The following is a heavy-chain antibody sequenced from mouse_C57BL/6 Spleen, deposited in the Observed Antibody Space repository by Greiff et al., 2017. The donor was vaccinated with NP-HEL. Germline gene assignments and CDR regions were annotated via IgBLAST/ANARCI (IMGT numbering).Heavy chain of an antibody. CDR3: ARSYYGNPLFDY. CDR2: IDPSDSET. V-gene: IGHV1-52*01. CDR1: GYTFTSYW. J-gene: IGHJ2*01. D-gene: IGHD2-10*01. Sequence: QVQLKQPGAELVRPGSSVKLSCKASGYTFTSYWMHWVKQRPIQGLEWIGNIDPSDSETHYNQKFKDKATLTVDKSSSTAYMQLSSLTSEDSAVYYCARSYYGNPLFDYWGQGTTLTVSS.